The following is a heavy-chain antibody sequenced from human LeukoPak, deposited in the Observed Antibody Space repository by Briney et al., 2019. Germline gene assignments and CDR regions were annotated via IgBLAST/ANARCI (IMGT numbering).Heavy chain of an antibody. CDR2: ISGSSSYI. Sequence: GGSLRLSCAASGFTFSDYAMNWVRQAPGKGLECVSSISGSSSYIYYADSVKGRFTISRDNAKNSLDLQINSLRVDDTAVYYCARAKSSGTYVIDFWGQGTRVTVSP. D-gene: IGHD1-26*01. V-gene: IGHV3-21*01. J-gene: IGHJ4*02. CDR3: ARAKSSGTYVIDF. CDR1: GFTFSDYA.